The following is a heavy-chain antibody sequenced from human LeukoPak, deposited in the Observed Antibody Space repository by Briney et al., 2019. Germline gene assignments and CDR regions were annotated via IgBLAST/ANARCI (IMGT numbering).Heavy chain of an antibody. CDR2: IKQDGSEK. CDR1: GFTLSNFW. V-gene: IGHV3-7*01. Sequence: GGSLRLSCAVSGFTLSNFWMAWVRQAPGKGLEWVANIKQDGSEKYYADSVKGRFTISRDNAKNSLYLQMNTLRVEDTAVYYCAQGGATISDYWGQGTLVTVPS. J-gene: IGHJ4*02. CDR3: AQGGATISDY. D-gene: IGHD5-12*01.